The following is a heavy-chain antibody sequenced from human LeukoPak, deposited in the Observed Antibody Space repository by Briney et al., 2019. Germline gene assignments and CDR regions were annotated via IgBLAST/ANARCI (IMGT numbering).Heavy chain of an antibody. CDR3: AREGGPYRPLDY. CDR1: GGSVINTNW. Sequence: SETLSLTCGVSGGSVINTNWWTWVRPPPGEGLEWIGEVHLSGRTHYNPSLESRVTMSVDMSENHISLRLTSVTAADTAVYYCAREGGPYRPLDYSGQGTLVTVSS. J-gene: IGHJ4*02. V-gene: IGHV4-4*02. CDR2: VHLSGRT.